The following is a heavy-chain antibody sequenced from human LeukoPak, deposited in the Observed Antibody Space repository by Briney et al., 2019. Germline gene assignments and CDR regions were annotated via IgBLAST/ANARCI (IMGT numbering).Heavy chain of an antibody. V-gene: IGHV3-30-3*01. J-gene: IGHJ6*02. CDR3: ARGSAIFGVVITPYYYYGMDV. CDR2: ISYDGSNK. CDR1: GFTFSSYA. D-gene: IGHD3-3*01. Sequence: EPGRSLRLSCAASGFTFSSYAMHWVRQAPGKGLEWVAVISYDGSNKYYADSVKGRFTIPRDHSKNPLYLQRNSLRAEDTAVYYCARGSAIFGVVITPYYYYGMDVWGQGTTVPVSS.